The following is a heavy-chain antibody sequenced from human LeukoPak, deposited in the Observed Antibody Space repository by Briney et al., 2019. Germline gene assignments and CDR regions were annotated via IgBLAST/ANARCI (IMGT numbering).Heavy chain of an antibody. V-gene: IGHV3-53*01. J-gene: IGHJ6*02. Sequence: GGSLRLSCAASGFTVSSNYMSWVRQAPGKGLEWVSVIYSGGSTYYADSVKGRFTISRDNAKNSLYLQMNSLRDEDTAVYYCASTTVVTPYYYYGMDVWGQGTTVTVSS. CDR2: IYSGGST. CDR1: GFTVSSNY. CDR3: ASTTVVTPYYYYGMDV. D-gene: IGHD4-23*01.